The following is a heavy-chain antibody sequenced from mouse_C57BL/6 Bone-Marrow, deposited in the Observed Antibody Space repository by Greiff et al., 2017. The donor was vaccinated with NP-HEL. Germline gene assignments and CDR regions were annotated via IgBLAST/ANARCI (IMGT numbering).Heavy chain of an antibody. V-gene: IGHV1-64*01. D-gene: IGHD4-1*01. CDR1: GYTFTSYW. Sequence: QVQLQQPGAELVKPGASVKLSCKASGYTFTSYWMHWVKQRPGQGLEWIGMIHPNSGSTNYHEQFKSKATLTVDKSSSTAYMQLSSLTSEDSAVYYCAELGEGFAYWGQGTLVTVSA. CDR2: IHPNSGST. J-gene: IGHJ3*01. CDR3: AELGEGFAY.